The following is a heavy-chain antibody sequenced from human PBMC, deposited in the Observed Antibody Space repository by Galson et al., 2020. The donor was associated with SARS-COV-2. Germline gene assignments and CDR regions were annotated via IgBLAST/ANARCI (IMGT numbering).Heavy chain of an antibody. Sequence: TGGSLRLSCAASGFTFSSYAMHWVRQAPGKGLEWVAVISYDGSNKYYADSVKGRFTISRDNSKNTLYLQMNSLRAEDTAVYYCARDLGGWFDPWGQGTLVTVSS. J-gene: IGHJ5*02. CDR3: ARDLGGWFDP. CDR1: GFTFSSYA. D-gene: IGHD3-16*01. V-gene: IGHV3-30-3*01. CDR2: ISYDGSNK.